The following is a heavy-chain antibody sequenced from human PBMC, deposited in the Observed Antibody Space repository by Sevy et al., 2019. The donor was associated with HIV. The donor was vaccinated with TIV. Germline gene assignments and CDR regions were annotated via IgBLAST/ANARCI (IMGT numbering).Heavy chain of an antibody. CDR1: GFTFSSYS. CDR2: ISSSITI. V-gene: IGHV3-48*02. J-gene: IGHJ5*02. Sequence: GGSLRLSCAASGFTFSSYSMNWVRQAPGKGLEWVSYISSSITIYYADSVKGRFTISRDNAKNSLYLKMNSLRDEDTAVYYCARDPYRKWEQGGWFDPWGQGTLVTVSS. CDR3: ARDPYRKWEQGGWFDP. D-gene: IGHD1-26*01.